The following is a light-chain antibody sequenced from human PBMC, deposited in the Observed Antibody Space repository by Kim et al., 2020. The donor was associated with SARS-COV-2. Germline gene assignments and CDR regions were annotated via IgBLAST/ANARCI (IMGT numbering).Light chain of an antibody. V-gene: IGKV3-20*01. CDR3: QQYGSSPPA. Sequence: SPRERASLPCRASQCVRRSYLAWYQQKPGQAPRLLIYGASSRATGIPDRFSGSGSGTDFTLTISRLEPEDFAVYYCQQYGSSPPAFGQGTKVDIK. J-gene: IGKJ1*01. CDR1: QCVRRSY. CDR2: GAS.